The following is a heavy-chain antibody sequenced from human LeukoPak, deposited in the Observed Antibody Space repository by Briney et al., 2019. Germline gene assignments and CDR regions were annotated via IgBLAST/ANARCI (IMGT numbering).Heavy chain of an antibody. V-gene: IGHV3-11*01. CDR3: ARFDYDSGYYFDY. D-gene: IGHD3-22*01. Sequence: GGSLRLSCAASGFRFSDHYMSWIRQAPGKGLEWVSYISSSGSTIHYADSVKGRFTISRDNAKNSLYLQMNSLRAEDTAVYYCARFDYDSGYYFDYWGQGTLVTVSS. CDR1: GFRFSDHY. CDR2: ISSSGSTI. J-gene: IGHJ4*02.